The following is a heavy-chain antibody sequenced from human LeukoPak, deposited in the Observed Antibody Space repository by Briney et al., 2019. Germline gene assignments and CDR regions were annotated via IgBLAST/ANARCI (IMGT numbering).Heavy chain of an antibody. J-gene: IGHJ3*02. CDR1: GYSFTSYW. CDR2: IYPGDSDT. V-gene: IGHV5-51*01. CDR3: ARPVRYYDFWSGYYRDAFDI. Sequence: GESLKISCKGSGYSFTSYWIGWVRQMPGKGLEWMGIIYPGDSDTRYSPSFQCQVTISADKSISTAYLQWSSLKASDTAMYYCARPVRYYDFWSGYYRDAFDIWGQGTMVTVSS. D-gene: IGHD3-3*01.